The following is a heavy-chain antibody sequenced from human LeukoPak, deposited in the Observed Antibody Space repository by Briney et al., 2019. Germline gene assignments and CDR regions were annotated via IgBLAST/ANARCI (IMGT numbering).Heavy chain of an antibody. CDR2: IWYDGSNK. J-gene: IGHJ4*02. D-gene: IGHD1-26*01. CDR3: AGDDGTCPYYFIY. Sequence: GRSLRLSCAASGFTFSSYGMHWVRQAPGKGLEWVAVIWYDGSNKYYADSVKGRFTISRDNSKNTLYLQMNSLRAEDTAVYYCAGDDGTCPYYFIYWGQGTLVTVSS. V-gene: IGHV3-33*01. CDR1: GFTFSSYG.